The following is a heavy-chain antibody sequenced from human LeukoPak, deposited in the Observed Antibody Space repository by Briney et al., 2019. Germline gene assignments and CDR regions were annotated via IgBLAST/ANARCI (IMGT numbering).Heavy chain of an antibody. CDR1: GVSIRSHY. CDR3: ARNFGGNYEMENRFDP. V-gene: IGHV4-59*08. CDR2: IYYRGSS. J-gene: IGHJ5*02. D-gene: IGHD4-23*01. Sequence: SETLSLTCTVSGVSIRSHYWSWIRQVPGKGLEWIGYIYYRGSSNYNPSLMRRVTISVDTSKNQFSLKLRSVTAADTAVYYCARNFGGNYEMENRFDPWGQGTLVTVS.